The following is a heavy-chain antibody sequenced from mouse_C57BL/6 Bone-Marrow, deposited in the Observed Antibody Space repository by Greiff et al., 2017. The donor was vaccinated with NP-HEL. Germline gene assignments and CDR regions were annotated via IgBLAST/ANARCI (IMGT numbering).Heavy chain of an antibody. CDR3: ARWLPYFDY. CDR1: GYTFPDYY. D-gene: IGHD2-2*01. Sequence: QVQLQQSGPELVKPGASVKISCKASGYTFPDYYLNWVKQRPGQGLEWIGWINPGSGNTKYNEKFKGKATLTVDTSSSTAYMQLSSLTSEDSAVYFCARWLPYFDYWGQGTTRTVSS. CDR2: INPGSGNT. J-gene: IGHJ2*01. V-gene: IGHV1-84*01.